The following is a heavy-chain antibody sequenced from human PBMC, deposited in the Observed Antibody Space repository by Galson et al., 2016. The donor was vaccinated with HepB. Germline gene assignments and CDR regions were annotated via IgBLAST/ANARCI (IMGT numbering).Heavy chain of an antibody. CDR1: GFILSSDW. CDR2: IRADGSVQ. D-gene: IGHD3-10*01. Sequence: SLRLSCAASGFILSSDWMNWVRQTPGKGLEWVANIRADGSVQYYVDSVRGRFTISRDSAKNSLYLQMSGLRVEETAVYYCARESTGSYFDWGQGTLVTVSS. CDR3: ARESTGSYFD. J-gene: IGHJ4*02. V-gene: IGHV3-7*01.